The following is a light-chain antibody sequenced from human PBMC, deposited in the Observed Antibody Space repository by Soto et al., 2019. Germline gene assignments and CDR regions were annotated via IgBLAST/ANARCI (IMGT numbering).Light chain of an antibody. CDR1: QSISNW. Sequence: DIQMTQSPSTLSASVGDRVTITCRASQSISNWLAWYQQKPGKAPNLLIYKASSLESGVPSRFSGSGSGTEVTLSISSLQPDDFATYYCQQYNSYSPPWTFGQGTKVEIK. CDR2: KAS. CDR3: QQYNSYSPPWT. J-gene: IGKJ1*01. V-gene: IGKV1-5*03.